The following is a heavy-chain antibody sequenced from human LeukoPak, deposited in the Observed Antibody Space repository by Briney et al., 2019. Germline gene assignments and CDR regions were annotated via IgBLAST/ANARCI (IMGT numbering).Heavy chain of an antibody. CDR2: INAGNGNT. J-gene: IGHJ4*02. Sequence: ASVKVSCKASGYTFTSYAMHLVRQAPGQRLEWMGWINAGNGNTKYSQKFQGRVTITRDTSASTAYMELSSLRSEDTAVYYCARDWRGTPGYSYAGYWGQGTLVTVSS. CDR1: GYTFTSYA. CDR3: ARDWRGTPGYSYAGY. D-gene: IGHD5-18*01. V-gene: IGHV1-3*01.